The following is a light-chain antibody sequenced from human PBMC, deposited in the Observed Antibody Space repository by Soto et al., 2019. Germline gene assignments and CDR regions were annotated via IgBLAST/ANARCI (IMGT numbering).Light chain of an antibody. CDR2: DAS. CDR3: QQYNSSSHT. CDR1: QSISSW. V-gene: IGKV1-5*01. Sequence: DIQMTQSPSTLSASVGDRVTITCRASQSISSWLAWYQQKPGKAPKLLIYDASSLESGVPSRFSGSGSVTESTITASSLQPDDFATKYGQQYNSSSHTFRQGTNVEIK. J-gene: IGKJ1*01.